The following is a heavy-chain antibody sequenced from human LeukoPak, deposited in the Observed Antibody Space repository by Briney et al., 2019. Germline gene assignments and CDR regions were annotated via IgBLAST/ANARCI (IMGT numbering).Heavy chain of an antibody. CDR3: ARSLPYVDTAMAPGY. V-gene: IGHV3-30-3*01. D-gene: IGHD5-18*01. CDR2: IPYDGSNK. CDR1: GFTFSSYA. J-gene: IGHJ4*02. Sequence: PGGSLRLSCAASGFTFSSYAMHWVRQAPGKGLEWVAVIPYDGSNKYYADSVKGRFTISRDNSKNTLYLQMNSLRAEDTAVYYCARSLPYVDTAMAPGYWGQGTLVTVSS.